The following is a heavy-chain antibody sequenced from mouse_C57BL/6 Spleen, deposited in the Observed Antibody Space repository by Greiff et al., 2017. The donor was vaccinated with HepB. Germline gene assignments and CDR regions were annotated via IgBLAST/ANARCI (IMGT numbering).Heavy chain of an antibody. CDR3: ARYDYYGSSYGGYAMDY. D-gene: IGHD1-1*01. Sequence: EVKLMESGGGLVKPGGSLKLSCAASGFTFSSYAMSWVRQTPEKRLEWVATISDGGSYTYYPDNVKGRFTISRDNAKNNLYLQMSHLKSEDTAMYYCARYDYYGSSYGGYAMDYWGQGTSVTVSS. CDR2: ISDGGSYT. V-gene: IGHV5-4*03. J-gene: IGHJ4*01. CDR1: GFTFSSYA.